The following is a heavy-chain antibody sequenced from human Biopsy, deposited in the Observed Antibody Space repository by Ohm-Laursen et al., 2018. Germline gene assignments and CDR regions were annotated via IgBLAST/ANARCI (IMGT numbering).Heavy chain of an antibody. CDR1: GFTFSPYS. Sequence: RLSCAATGFTFSPYSMNWVRQAPGQGLEWVSSISSSGSFIYFADSVKGRFTISRDNARNSLYLQMNSLRAEDTAVYYCGRGQTVAPGYYGMDVWGQGTTVTVSS. CDR3: GRGQTVAPGYYGMDV. D-gene: IGHD4-17*01. V-gene: IGHV3-21*01. J-gene: IGHJ6*02. CDR2: ISSSGSFI.